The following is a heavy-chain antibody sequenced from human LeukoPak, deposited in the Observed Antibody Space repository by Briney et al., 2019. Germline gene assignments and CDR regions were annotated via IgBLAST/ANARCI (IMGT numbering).Heavy chain of an antibody. D-gene: IGHD4-17*01. Sequence: PSETLSLTCTVSGGSISSSYSYWGWIRQPPGKGLEWIGNIYYSGSTYYSPSLTSRVTVSVDTSENQFSLKLSSVTAADTAVYYCARADYGDYYYFDYWGQGTLVTVSS. CDR3: ARADYGDYYYFDY. CDR1: GGSISSSYSY. J-gene: IGHJ4*02. CDR2: IYYSGST. V-gene: IGHV4-39*07.